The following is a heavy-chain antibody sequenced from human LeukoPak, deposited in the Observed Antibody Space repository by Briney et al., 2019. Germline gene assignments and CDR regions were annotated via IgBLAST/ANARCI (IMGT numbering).Heavy chain of an antibody. Sequence: GGSLRLSCEASGFTFDTYTVNWVRQAPGKGLEWVSSIASDTTYIKYADSVKGRFTVSRGNAKNSVFLEMKSLRADDTAIYFCARDYYDSSASATIDYWGRGTLVTVSS. CDR3: ARDYYDSSASATIDY. CDR1: GFTFDTYT. CDR2: IASDTTYI. V-gene: IGHV3-21*06. J-gene: IGHJ4*02. D-gene: IGHD3-22*01.